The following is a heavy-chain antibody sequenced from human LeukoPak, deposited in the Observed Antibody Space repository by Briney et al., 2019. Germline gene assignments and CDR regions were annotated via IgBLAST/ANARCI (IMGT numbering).Heavy chain of an antibody. Sequence: PSETLSLTCTVSGGSISNNYWSWFRQPPGKGLEWIGYIYYSVSTNYNPSLKSRVTISVDTSKSQFSLKLSSVTAADTAVYYCASHKGFWGQGTLVTVSS. CDR2: IYYSVST. V-gene: IGHV4-59*01. CDR3: ASHKGF. CDR1: GGSISNNY. J-gene: IGHJ4*02.